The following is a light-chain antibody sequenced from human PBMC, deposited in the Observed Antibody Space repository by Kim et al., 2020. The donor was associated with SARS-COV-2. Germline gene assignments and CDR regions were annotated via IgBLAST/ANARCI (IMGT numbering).Light chain of an antibody. V-gene: IGLV6-57*03. Sequence: GKTVTISCTRSSGSIASNYVQWYQQRPGSAPTTVIYEDNQRPSGVPDRFSGSIDSSSNSASLTISGLKTEDEADYYCQSYDSSTWVFAGGTQLTVL. J-gene: IGLJ3*02. CDR3: QSYDSSTWV. CDR2: EDN. CDR1: SGSIASNY.